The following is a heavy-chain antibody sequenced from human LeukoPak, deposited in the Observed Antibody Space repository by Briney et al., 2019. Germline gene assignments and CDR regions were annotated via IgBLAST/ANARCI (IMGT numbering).Heavy chain of an antibody. CDR2: ISASGTNI. D-gene: IGHD3-22*01. CDR1: GFTFSDYF. CDR3: ARGRFLLDSSVYSSFYH. Sequence: GGSLRLSCAASGFTFSDYFMSWIRQAPGKGLEWASSISASGTNIYYADSVKGRFTISRDNAKNSLYLQMNSLRAEDTAVYYCARGRFLLDSSVYSSFYHWGHGTLVTVSS. V-gene: IGHV3-11*04. J-gene: IGHJ4*01.